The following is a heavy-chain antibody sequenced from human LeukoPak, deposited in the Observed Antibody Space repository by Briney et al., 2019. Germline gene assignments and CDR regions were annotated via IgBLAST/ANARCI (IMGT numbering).Heavy chain of an antibody. CDR3: ARVLKAGWFAQFDP. CDR1: GGSISSYY. J-gene: IGHJ5*02. Sequence: PSETLSLTCTVSGGSISSYYWSWIRQPPGKGLEWIGYIYTSGSTNYNPSLKSRVTISVDTSKNQFSLKLSSVTAADTAVYYCARVLKAGWFAQFDPWGQGTLVNVSS. CDR2: IYTSGST. D-gene: IGHD3-10*01. V-gene: IGHV4-4*09.